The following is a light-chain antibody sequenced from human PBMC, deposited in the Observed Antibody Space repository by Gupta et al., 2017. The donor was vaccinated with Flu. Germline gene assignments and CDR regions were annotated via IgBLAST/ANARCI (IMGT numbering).Light chain of an antibody. CDR2: GAS. Sequence: EIVLTQSPGTLSLSQGERATLSCRASQSVSSSYLAWYQQKPGQAPRLLIYGASSSATGIPDRFSGSGSGTEFTVTISRLEPEDFAVYYCQQYGSSPYTFGQGTKLEIK. CDR1: QSVSSSY. J-gene: IGKJ2*01. V-gene: IGKV3-20*01. CDR3: QQYGSSPYT.